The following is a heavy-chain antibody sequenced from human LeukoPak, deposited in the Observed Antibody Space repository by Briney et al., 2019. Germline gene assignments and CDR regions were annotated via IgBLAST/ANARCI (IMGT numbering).Heavy chain of an antibody. V-gene: IGHV1-46*01. CDR2: INPSGGST. CDR1: GYTFTSYY. Sequence: ASVEVSCKASGYTFTSYYMHWVRQSPGQGLEWMGIINPSGGSTSYAQKFQGRVTMTRDTSTSTVYMELSSLRSEDTAVYYCAILRDHRYYYMDVWGKGTTVTVSS. J-gene: IGHJ6*03. CDR3: AILRDHRYYYMDV.